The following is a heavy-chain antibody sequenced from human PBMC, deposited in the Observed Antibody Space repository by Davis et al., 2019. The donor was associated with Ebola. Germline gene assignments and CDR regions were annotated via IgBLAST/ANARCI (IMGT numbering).Heavy chain of an antibody. CDR3: ARPGSSWYLNNAFDI. Sequence: GESLKISCAASGFMFDEYTMHWVRQAPGKGLEWVSLISWDGGSTYYADSVKGRFTISRDNSKNTMYLQMDSLRAEDTAVYYCARPGSSWYLNNAFDIWGQGTMVTVSS. V-gene: IGHV3-43*01. CDR1: GFMFDEYT. D-gene: IGHD6-13*01. CDR2: ISWDGGST. J-gene: IGHJ3*02.